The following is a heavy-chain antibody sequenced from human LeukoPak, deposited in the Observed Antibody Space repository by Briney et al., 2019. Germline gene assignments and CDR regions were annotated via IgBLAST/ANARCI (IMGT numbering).Heavy chain of an antibody. D-gene: IGHD5-12*01. V-gene: IGHV3-64*01. CDR1: GFTFTTYA. J-gene: IGHJ3*02. Sequence: PGGSLRLSCAASGFTFTTYAMHWVRQAPGKGLEYVSPICINVVSTYYPNTVRGRFTISRDNSKNTLYLQMGSLRAEDMAVYCCARPSGTLVGNIGATIGAFDIWGQGTMVTVSS. CDR2: ICINVVST. CDR3: ARPSGTLVGNIGATIGAFDI.